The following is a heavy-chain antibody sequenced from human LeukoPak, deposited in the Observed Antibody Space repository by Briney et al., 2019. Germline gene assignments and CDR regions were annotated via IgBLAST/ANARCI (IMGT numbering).Heavy chain of an antibody. CDR1: GGSISSSSYY. CDR2: IYYSGST. D-gene: IGHD2-2*01. CDR3: ARDLLPTNRRIPTKTTKNCSSTSCYYPSANWFDP. V-gene: IGHV4-39*07. Sequence: PSETLSLTCTVSGGSISSSSYYWGWVRQPPGRGLEWLGSIYYSGSTYYNPSLKSRVTMSVDTSKNQFSLKLSSVTAADTAVYYCARDLLPTNRRIPTKTTKNCSSTSCYYPSANWFDPWGQGTLVTVSS. J-gene: IGHJ5*02.